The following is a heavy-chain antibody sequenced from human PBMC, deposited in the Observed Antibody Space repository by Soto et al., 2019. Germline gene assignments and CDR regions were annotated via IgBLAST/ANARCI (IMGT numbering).Heavy chain of an antibody. CDR1: GFTFSSYA. D-gene: IGHD3-16*01. CDR2: MSYDGSNK. CDR3: ARDGGAY. J-gene: IGHJ4*02. V-gene: IGHV3-30-3*01. Sequence: QVQLVESGGGVVQPGRSLRLSCAASGFTFSSYAMHWVRRAPGKGLEWMAVMSYDGSNKYYADSVKGRFTISRDNSKNTLYLQMNSLRPEDPDLYYCARDGGAYWGQGTLVIVSS.